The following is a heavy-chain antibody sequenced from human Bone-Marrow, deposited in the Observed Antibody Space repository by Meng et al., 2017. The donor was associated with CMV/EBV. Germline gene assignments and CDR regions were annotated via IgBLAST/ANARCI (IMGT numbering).Heavy chain of an antibody. CDR1: GFIFTDYA. Sequence: GGSLRLSCAASGFIFTDYAMRWVRQAPGKGLEWVSGISGSGGTIYYVDSVKGRFTISRDNARRTLFLHMSSLRAEETSIYYCAKDRAPGIKYYFDGWGQGTLVTVSS. D-gene: IGHD3-10*01. J-gene: IGHJ4*02. CDR2: ISGSGGTI. V-gene: IGHV3-23*01. CDR3: AKDRAPGIKYYFDG.